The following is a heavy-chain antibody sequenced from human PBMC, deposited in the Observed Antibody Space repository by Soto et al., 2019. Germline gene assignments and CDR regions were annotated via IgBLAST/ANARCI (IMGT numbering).Heavy chain of an antibody. CDR2: IIPMFGTA. Sequence: QVQLVQSGAEVKKPGSSVKVSCKASGDTFSSYAINWVRQAPGQGLEWMGGIIPMFGTANYAQKFKGRVTITAGESTSKVYMERSRLRSEDTAVYYCARVGPAHYYDSSGYYSPLDYWGQGTLVTVSS. D-gene: IGHD3-22*01. CDR3: ARVGPAHYYDSSGYYSPLDY. J-gene: IGHJ4*02. V-gene: IGHV1-69*01. CDR1: GDTFSSYA.